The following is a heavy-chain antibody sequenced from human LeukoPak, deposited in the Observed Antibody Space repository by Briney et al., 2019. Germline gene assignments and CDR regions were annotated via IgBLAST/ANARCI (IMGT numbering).Heavy chain of an antibody. CDR1: GFTFSSYA. V-gene: IGHV3-30*02. CDR3: AKERGYTSGLGSLDY. J-gene: IGHJ4*02. D-gene: IGHD6-19*01. CDR2: IRYDGSNK. Sequence: PGGSHRLSCAASGFTFSSYAMSWVRQAPGKGLEWVAFIRYDGSNKYYADSVKGRFTISRDNSKNTLYLQMSSLRAEDTAVYYCAKERGYTSGLGSLDYWGQGTLVTVSS.